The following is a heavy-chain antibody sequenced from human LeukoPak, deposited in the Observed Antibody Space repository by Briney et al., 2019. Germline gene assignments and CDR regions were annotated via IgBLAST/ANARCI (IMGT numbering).Heavy chain of an antibody. CDR3: AREPGVI. V-gene: IGHV4-61*01. CDR1: SGSVFSVNFY. Sequence: SETLSLTSTLSSGSVFSVNFYWAWIRQPPGKGLEYIGYIYYSGSTNYNPSLKSRVTISVDTSKTQFSLKLTSVTAADTSVYYCAREPGVIWGQRKMVTVSS. D-gene: IGHD3-10*01. J-gene: IGHJ3*02. CDR2: IYYSGST.